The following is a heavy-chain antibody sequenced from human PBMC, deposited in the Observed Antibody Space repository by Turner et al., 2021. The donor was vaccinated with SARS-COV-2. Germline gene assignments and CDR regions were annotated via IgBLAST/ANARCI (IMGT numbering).Heavy chain of an antibody. V-gene: IGHV3-30-3*01. J-gene: IGHJ4*02. CDR1: GFTFSSYV. CDR2: TSYEGSNK. Sequence: QVQLVESGGGVVQPGRSLRLSCAASGFTFSSYVMHWFRQAPGKGLGWVEVTSYEGSNKYYADSVKGRFTISRDNSKNTLYLQMNSLRAEDTDVYYCARDSGDFDYWGQGTLVTVSS. CDR3: ARDSGDFDY. D-gene: IGHD3-10*01.